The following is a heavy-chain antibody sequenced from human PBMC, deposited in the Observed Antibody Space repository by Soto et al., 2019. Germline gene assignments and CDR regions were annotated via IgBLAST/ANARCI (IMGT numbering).Heavy chain of an antibody. CDR1: GFTFSGYA. CDR2: ISGGGDAT. V-gene: IGHV3-23*01. CDR3: ARKVSGSTGRPDLWYFDL. J-gene: IGHJ2*01. Sequence: EVQLLDSGGGLVQPGGSLRLSCAASGFTFSGYALTWVRQAPGKGLEWVSAISGGGDATFYADSVKGRFTISRDNSKNTLYLKMNTLRDEDKAVYYCARKVSGSTGRPDLWYFDLWGRGTLVTVSS. D-gene: IGHD3-10*01.